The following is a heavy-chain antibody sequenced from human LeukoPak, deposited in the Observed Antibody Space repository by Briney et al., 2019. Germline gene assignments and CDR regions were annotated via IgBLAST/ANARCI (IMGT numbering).Heavy chain of an antibody. CDR3: AGRVGASIWTGMHF. CDR2: IHYSGST. V-gene: IGHV4-39*02. J-gene: IGHJ4*02. CDR1: GVSISGGSFH. D-gene: IGHD1-26*01. Sequence: TSGTLSLTCTVSGVSISGGSFHWGWVRQPPGKGLEWIGNIHYSGSTYYNPSLKSPVGISVDTSKNHFSLQLSSVTAADTAVYYCAGRVGASIWTGMHFWGQGTLVAVSS.